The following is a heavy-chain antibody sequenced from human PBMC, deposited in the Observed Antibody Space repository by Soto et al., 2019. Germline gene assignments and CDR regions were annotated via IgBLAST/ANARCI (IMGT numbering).Heavy chain of an antibody. CDR2: ISSDGTNV. V-gene: IGHV3-74*01. D-gene: IGHD6-19*01. Sequence: EVQLVESGGGLVQPGGSLRLSCAASGFTLSSYWMHWVRQAPGKGLVWVSRISSDGTNVLHADSVKGRFTASRDNAKNTFYLQMDSLRAEDTAVYYCARDQTVSGPSTLDSWGRGTRVAVSS. CDR1: GFTLSSYW. CDR3: ARDQTVSGPSTLDS. J-gene: IGHJ4*02.